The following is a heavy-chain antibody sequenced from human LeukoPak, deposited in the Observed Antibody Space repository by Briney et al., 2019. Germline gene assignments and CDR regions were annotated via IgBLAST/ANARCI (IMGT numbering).Heavy chain of an antibody. V-gene: IGHV3-7*01. CDR1: GFTFSNYW. J-gene: IGHJ4*02. CDR3: ARERSRLDY. Sequence: PGGSLRLSCAASGFTFSNYWMTWVRQAPGKGLEWVANIKQDGSEKYYVDSVRGRFTISRDNAKKSLDLHMNSLRAEDTAMYYCARERSRLDYWGQGTLVTVSS. D-gene: IGHD3-16*01. CDR2: IKQDGSEK.